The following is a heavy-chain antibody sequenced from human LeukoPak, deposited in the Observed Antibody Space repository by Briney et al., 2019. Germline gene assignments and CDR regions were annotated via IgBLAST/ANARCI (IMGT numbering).Heavy chain of an antibody. V-gene: IGHV3-7*01. CDR3: ARSGWYFPNYFDY. D-gene: IGHD6-19*01. CDR2: IKQDGSEK. CDR1: GFTFSSYW. Sequence: PGGSLRLSCAASGFTFSSYWMSWVRQAPGKGLEWVANIKQDGSEKYYVDSVKGRFTISRDNAKNSLYLQMNCLRAEDTAVYYCARSGWYFPNYFDYWGQGTLVTVSS. J-gene: IGHJ4*02.